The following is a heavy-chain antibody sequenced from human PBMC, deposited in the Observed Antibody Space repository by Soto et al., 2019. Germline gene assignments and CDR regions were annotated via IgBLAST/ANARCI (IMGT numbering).Heavy chain of an antibody. Sequence: EVHLVESGGGSVKPGGSLTLSCAASGVTVRKVLMSWVRQAPGQGLEWVGRIRSETDGGATDYSAAVKDRFTISREDSENTLSLQMNSLKAEDTAVYYCATASFYDFWSGYFAFDSWGQGILVTVSS. CDR2: IRSETDGGAT. J-gene: IGHJ5*01. V-gene: IGHV3-15*01. CDR3: ATASFYDFWSGYFAFDS. CDR1: GVTVRKVL. D-gene: IGHD3-3*01.